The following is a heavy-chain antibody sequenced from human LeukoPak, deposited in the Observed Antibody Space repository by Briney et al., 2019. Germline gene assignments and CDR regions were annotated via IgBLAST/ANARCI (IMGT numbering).Heavy chain of an antibody. Sequence: GGSLRLSCAASGFTFSSYAMHWVRQAPGKGLEWVAVISYDGSNKYYADSVKGRFTISRDNSKNTLYLQINSLRTEDTAVYYCAKGRVRQWLDDAFDIWGQGTMVTVSS. CDR3: AKGRVRQWLDDAFDI. J-gene: IGHJ3*02. D-gene: IGHD6-19*01. CDR2: ISYDGSNK. CDR1: GFTFSSYA. V-gene: IGHV3-30*04.